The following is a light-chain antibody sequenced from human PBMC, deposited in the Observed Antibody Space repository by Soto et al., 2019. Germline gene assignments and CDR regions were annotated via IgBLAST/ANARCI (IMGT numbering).Light chain of an antibody. CDR3: QQYLHWQFT. J-gene: IGKJ1*01. CDR2: GSS. V-gene: IGKV3-15*01. Sequence: IMVTQSPAALSLSPGDTATLTCRSTSSVHWHLAWYHVRPGQSPRLLISGSSVRANGVPERFSGGGAGTQFTLTIEGVQPEDVGVYYCQQYLHWQFTFGQGTKVQI. CDR1: SSVHWH.